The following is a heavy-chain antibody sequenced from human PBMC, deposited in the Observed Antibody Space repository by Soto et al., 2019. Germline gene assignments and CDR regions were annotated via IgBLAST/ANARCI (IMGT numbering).Heavy chain of an antibody. CDR3: AVSGPRLLIFDY. Sequence: SETLSLTCAVYGGSFSGYYWSWIRQPPGRGLEWIGEINHSGSTNYNPSLKSRVTISVDTSKNQFSLKLSSVTAADTAVYYCAVSGPRLLIFDYWGQGTLVTVSS. CDR2: INHSGST. J-gene: IGHJ4*02. CDR1: GGSFSGYY. D-gene: IGHD2-15*01. V-gene: IGHV4-34*01.